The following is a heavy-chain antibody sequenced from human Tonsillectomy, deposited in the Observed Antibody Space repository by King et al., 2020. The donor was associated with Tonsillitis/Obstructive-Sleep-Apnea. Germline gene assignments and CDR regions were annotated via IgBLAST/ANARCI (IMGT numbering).Heavy chain of an antibody. D-gene: IGHD1-14*01. CDR3: TGRNQFDY. V-gene: IGHV3-15*01. J-gene: IGHJ4*02. CDR1: GFTFSNAW. CDR2: IKSKTDGGTT. Sequence: VQLVESGGGLLKPGGSLRLSCVVSGFTFSNAWMSWVRQAPGKGLEWVGRIKSKTDGGTTEYAAPVKGRFTISRDDYKNTLYLQMNSLKTEDTAMYYCTGRNQFDYWGQGTLVTVSS.